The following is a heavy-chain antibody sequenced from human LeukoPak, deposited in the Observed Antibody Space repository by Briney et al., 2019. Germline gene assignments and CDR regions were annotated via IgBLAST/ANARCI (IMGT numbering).Heavy chain of an antibody. CDR1: GSTFGNYY. Sequence: GGSLRLSCAASGSTFGNYYMSWVRQAPGKGLEWVANIKQDGSEKYYVDSVKGRFTISRDNAKNSLYLQMNSLRAEDTAVYYCARDPRSYTGYWGQGTLVTVSS. CDR3: ARDPRSYTGY. CDR2: IKQDGSEK. D-gene: IGHD1-26*01. V-gene: IGHV3-7*01. J-gene: IGHJ4*02.